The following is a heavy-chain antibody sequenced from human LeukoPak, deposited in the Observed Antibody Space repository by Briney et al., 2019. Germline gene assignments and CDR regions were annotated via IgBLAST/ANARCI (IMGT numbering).Heavy chain of an antibody. Sequence: GGALRVSCAASGFTFSSYDMHWVRQAPGKGVEWVSAIGTAGDTYYPGSVKGRFTISRENAKNSLYLQMKSLRAGDTAEYYCARGGYSYAHYMDVWGEGPTVTVS. D-gene: IGHD5-18*01. CDR3: ARGGYSYAHYMDV. V-gene: IGHV3-13*01. J-gene: IGHJ6*03. CDR2: IGTAGDT. CDR1: GFTFSSYD.